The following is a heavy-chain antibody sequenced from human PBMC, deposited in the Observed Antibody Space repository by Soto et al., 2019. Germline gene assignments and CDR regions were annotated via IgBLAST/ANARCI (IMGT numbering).Heavy chain of an antibody. CDR3: AREGTTVRWFDP. J-gene: IGHJ5*02. CDR2: IIPIFGTA. D-gene: IGHD4-4*01. CDR1: GGTFSSYD. Sequence: QVQLVQAGAEVKKPGSSVKVSCKASGGTFSSYDISWVRQAPGQGLEWLGGIIPIFGTANYAQKFQGRVTITADKSTSTAYMELSSLRSEDTAVYYCAREGTTVRWFDPWGQGTLVAVSS. V-gene: IGHV1-69*06.